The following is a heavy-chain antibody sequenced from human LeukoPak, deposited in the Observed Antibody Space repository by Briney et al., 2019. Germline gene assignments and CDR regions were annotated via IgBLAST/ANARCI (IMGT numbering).Heavy chain of an antibody. CDR1: GLTFTDYY. V-gene: IGHV3-11*01. CDR3: ATTARVGQN. D-gene: IGHD3/OR15-3a*01. CDR2: IGKRGTDI. Sequence: GGSLRLSCAASGLTFTDYYMSWVRQAPGKGLEWISYIGKRGTDINYADSVKGRFTVSRDNAKSSLFLQMDNLRAEDTAVYYCATTARVGQNWGQGTLVTVSS. J-gene: IGHJ4*02.